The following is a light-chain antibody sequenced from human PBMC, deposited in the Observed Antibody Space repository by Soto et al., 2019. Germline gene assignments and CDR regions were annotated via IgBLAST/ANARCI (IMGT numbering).Light chain of an antibody. Sequence: QSALTQPASVSGSPGQSITISCTGTSSDVGGLNYVSWYQHHPGNAPKLIIYEVTNRPSGVSDRFSGSKSANTASLTISGLQTEDEADYYCSSFTISSTWVFGGGTKLTVL. V-gene: IGLV2-14*01. J-gene: IGLJ3*02. CDR2: EVT. CDR1: SSDVGGLNY. CDR3: SSFTISSTWV.